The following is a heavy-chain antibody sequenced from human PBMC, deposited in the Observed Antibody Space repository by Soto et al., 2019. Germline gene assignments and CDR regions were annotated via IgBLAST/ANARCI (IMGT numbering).Heavy chain of an antibody. Sequence: PSEILSLTCTVSGGSLSSSSYYWGWIRQPPGKGLEWIGSIYYSGSTYYNPSLKSRVTISVDTSKNQFSLKLSSVTAADTAVYYCARRGSGSYSDYWGQGTLVTVSS. CDR3: ARRGSGSYSDY. J-gene: IGHJ4*02. V-gene: IGHV4-39*01. D-gene: IGHD3-10*01. CDR1: GGSLSSSSYY. CDR2: IYYSGST.